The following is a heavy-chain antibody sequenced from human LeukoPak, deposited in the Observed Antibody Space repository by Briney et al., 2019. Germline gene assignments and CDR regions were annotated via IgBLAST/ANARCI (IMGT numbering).Heavy chain of an antibody. J-gene: IGHJ4*02. CDR1: GFTFSSFG. CDR2: IWYDGSTK. D-gene: IGHD6-13*01. CDR3: ARDRYSSMWSVFEY. V-gene: IGHV3-33*08. Sequence: PGGSLRLSCADSGFTFSSFGMHWVRQSPGKGLEWVAVIWYDGSTKVYADSVKGRFTISRDNSRNTLSLQVNSLRAEDTAVYYCARDRYSSMWSVFEYWGQGALVTVSS.